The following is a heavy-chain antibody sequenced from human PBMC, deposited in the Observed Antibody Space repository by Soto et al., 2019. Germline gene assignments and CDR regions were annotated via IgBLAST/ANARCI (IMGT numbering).Heavy chain of an antibody. J-gene: IGHJ6*02. CDR1: GGSISSSNW. V-gene: IGHV4-4*02. CDR3: ARDPRGAAVYYYYGMDV. D-gene: IGHD3-10*01. CDR2: IYHSGST. Sequence: PSETLSLTCAVSGGSISSSNWSSWVRQPPGKGLEWIGEIYHSGSTNYNPSLKSRVTISVDKSKNQFSLKLSSVTAADTAVYYCARDPRGAAVYYYYGMDVWGQGTTVTVS.